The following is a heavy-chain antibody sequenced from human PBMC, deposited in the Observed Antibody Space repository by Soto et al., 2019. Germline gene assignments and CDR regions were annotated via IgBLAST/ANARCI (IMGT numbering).Heavy chain of an antibody. Sequence: LRLSCAASGFTFDDYAMHWVRQAPGKGLEWVSGISWNSDNIVYADSVKGRFTISRDNAKNSLYLQMNSLRAEDTALYYCAKDLYSNYGDAFDIWGQGTMVTVSS. CDR3: AKDLYSNYGDAFDI. V-gene: IGHV3-9*01. J-gene: IGHJ3*02. CDR1: GFTFDDYA. D-gene: IGHD4-4*01. CDR2: ISWNSDNI.